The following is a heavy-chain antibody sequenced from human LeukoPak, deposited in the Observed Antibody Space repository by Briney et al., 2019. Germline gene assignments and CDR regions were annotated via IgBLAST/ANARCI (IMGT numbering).Heavy chain of an antibody. D-gene: IGHD6-13*01. V-gene: IGHV1-46*01. CDR1: GYTFTSYY. Sequence: ASVTVSCKASGYTFTSYYMHWVRQAPGQGLEWMGIINPNGGGTSYAQNFQGRVTMTRDTSTSTLYMELSSLSSEDTAVYYCAREDSSSWPYSFDYWGQGTLVTVSS. CDR2: INPNGGGT. J-gene: IGHJ4*02. CDR3: AREDSSSWPYSFDY.